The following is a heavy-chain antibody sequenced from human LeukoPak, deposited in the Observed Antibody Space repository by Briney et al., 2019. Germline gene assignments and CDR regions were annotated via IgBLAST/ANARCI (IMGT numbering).Heavy chain of an antibody. Sequence: ASVKVSCKASGYTFTVYYIHWVRQAPGQGLEWMGIINPSGGSTSYAQKFQGRVTMTRDMSTITFYMEVSSLRSEDTAVYYCASALGYCTNGVCPGAALDYWGQGTLVTVSS. CDR3: ASALGYCTNGVCPGAALDY. CDR2: INPSGGST. D-gene: IGHD2-8*01. J-gene: IGHJ4*02. CDR1: GYTFTVYY. V-gene: IGHV1-46*01.